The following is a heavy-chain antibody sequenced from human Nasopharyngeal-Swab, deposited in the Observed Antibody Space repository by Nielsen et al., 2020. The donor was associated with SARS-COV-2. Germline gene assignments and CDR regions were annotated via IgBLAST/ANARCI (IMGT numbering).Heavy chain of an antibody. J-gene: IGHJ6*02. CDR3: AKAPYLRGLDV. CDR2: ISSSSSYI. D-gene: IGHD2-21*01. V-gene: IGHV3-21*04. Sequence: GESLKISCAASGFTFDDYGMSWVRQAPGKGLEWVSSISSSSSYIYYADSVKGRFTISRDNAKNSLYLQTNSLRVEDTAVYYCAKAPYLRGLDVWGQGTTVTVSS. CDR1: GFTFDDYG.